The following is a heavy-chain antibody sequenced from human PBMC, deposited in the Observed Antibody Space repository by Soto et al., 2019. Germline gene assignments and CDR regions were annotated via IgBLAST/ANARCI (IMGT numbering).Heavy chain of an antibody. CDR1: GFSLRTYG. J-gene: IGHJ5*02. CDR3: ARAVVTEVAGSVTWLDP. CDR2: IWYDGTKK. Sequence: GGSLRLSCAASGFSLRTYGMQWLRRAPGKGLEWVAFIWYDGTKKFYANSVKGRSTISKDNSNNILYLQMSGLGAEDTAVYYCARAVVTEVAGSVTWLDPWGQGTLVTVYS. D-gene: IGHD2-21*01. V-gene: IGHV3-33*01.